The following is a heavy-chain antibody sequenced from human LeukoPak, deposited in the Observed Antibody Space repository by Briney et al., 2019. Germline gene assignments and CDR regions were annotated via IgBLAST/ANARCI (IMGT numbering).Heavy chain of an antibody. CDR3: ARDGPRYCSSTSCYHGFDY. D-gene: IGHD2-2*01. V-gene: IGHV1-18*01. J-gene: IGHJ4*02. CDR2: ISAYNGNT. CDR1: GYTFTSYG. Sequence: ASVKVSCKASGYTFTSYGISWVRQAPGQGLEGMGWISAYNGNTNYAQKLQGRVTMTTDTSTSTAYMELRSLRSDDTAVYYCARDGPRYCSSTSCYHGFDYWGQGTLVTVSS.